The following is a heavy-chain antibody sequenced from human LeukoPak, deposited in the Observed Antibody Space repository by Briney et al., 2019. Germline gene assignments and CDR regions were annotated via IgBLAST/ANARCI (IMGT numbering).Heavy chain of an antibody. CDR1: GGSISSGDYY. J-gene: IGHJ4*02. D-gene: IGHD5-24*01. CDR3: ASLGALEMATITFDY. CDR2: IYYSGST. V-gene: IGHV4-30-4*01. Sequence: SETLSLTCTVSGGSISSGDYYWSWIRQPPGKGLEWIGYIYYSGSTYYNPSLKSRVTISVDTSKNQFSLKLSSVTAADTAMYYCASLGALEMATITFDYWGQGTLVTVSS.